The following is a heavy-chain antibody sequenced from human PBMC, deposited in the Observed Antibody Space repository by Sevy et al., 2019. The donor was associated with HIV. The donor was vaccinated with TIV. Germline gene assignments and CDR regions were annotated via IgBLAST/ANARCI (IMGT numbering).Heavy chain of an antibody. J-gene: IGHJ4*02. CDR2: IKQDGSEK. CDR3: ATDFWSGYNHFDY. V-gene: IGHV3-7*01. D-gene: IGHD3-3*01. Sequence: EGSLRLSCAASGFTFSSYWMSWVRQAPGKGLEWVANIKQDGSEKYYVDSVRGRFTISRDNAKNSLYLEMNSLRAEDTAVYYCATDFWSGYNHFDYWGQGTLVTVSS. CDR1: GFTFSSYW.